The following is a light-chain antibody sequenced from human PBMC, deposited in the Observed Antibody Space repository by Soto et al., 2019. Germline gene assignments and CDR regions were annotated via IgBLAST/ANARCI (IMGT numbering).Light chain of an antibody. Sequence: VLTRFPATLSLSPGERPTLPCRASQSIHTSLAWYQQKSGKPPRLVIYDSTLRANGVPDRFGGSRSGTEFTLTINSLEPEDFAVYYCQQRNVWPPITFGQGTRLEI. CDR1: QSIHTS. J-gene: IGKJ5*01. V-gene: IGKV3-11*01. CDR2: DST. CDR3: QQRNVWPPIT.